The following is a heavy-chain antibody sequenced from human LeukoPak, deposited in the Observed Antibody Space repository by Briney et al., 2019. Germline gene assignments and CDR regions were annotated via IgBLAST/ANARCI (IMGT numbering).Heavy chain of an antibody. Sequence: GGSLRLSCAASGFTFSSYGMHWVRQAPGKGLEWVAVISYDGSNKYYADSVKGRFTISRDNSKNTLYLQMNSLRAEDTAVYYCAKAIAAASAEYFQHWGQGTLVTVSS. CDR1: GFTFSSYG. CDR3: AKAIAAASAEYFQH. CDR2: ISYDGSNK. V-gene: IGHV3-30*18. D-gene: IGHD6-13*01. J-gene: IGHJ1*01.